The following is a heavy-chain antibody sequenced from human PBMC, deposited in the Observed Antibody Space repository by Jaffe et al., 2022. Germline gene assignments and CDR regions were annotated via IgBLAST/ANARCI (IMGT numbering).Heavy chain of an antibody. Sequence: EVQLVQSGAEVKKPGESLKISCKGSGYSFTSYWIGWVRQMPGKGLEWMGIIYPGDSDTRYSPSFQGQVTISADKSISTAYLQWSSLKASDTAMYYCVTAYGSSWYVSGGFDPWGQGTLVTVSS. CDR1: GYSFTSYW. CDR3: VTAYGSSWYVSGGFDP. CDR2: IYPGDSDT. J-gene: IGHJ5*02. V-gene: IGHV5-51*03. D-gene: IGHD6-13*01.